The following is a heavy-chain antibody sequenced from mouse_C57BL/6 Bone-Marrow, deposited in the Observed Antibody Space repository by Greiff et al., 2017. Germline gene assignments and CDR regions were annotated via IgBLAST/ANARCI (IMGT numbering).Heavy chain of an antibody. CDR3: ARDPSTGTDWYFDV. CDR2: IDPSDSYT. J-gene: IGHJ1*03. D-gene: IGHD4-1*02. Sequence: QVQLQQPGAELVMPGASVKLSCKASGYTFTSYWMHWVKQRPGQGLEWIGEIDPSDSYTNYNQKFKGKSTLTVDKSSSTAYMQLSSLTSEDSAVYYCARDPSTGTDWYFDVWGTGTTVTVSS. V-gene: IGHV1-69*01. CDR1: GYTFTSYW.